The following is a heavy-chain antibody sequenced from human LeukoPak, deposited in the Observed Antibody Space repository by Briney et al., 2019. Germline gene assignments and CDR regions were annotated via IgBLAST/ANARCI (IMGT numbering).Heavy chain of an antibody. CDR2: ISNNGGYT. J-gene: IGHJ4*02. D-gene: IGHD3-3*01. CDR1: GFTFSSSA. Sequence: GGSLRLSCAASGFTFSSSAMSWVRQAPGKGLEWVSAISNNGGYTYYADSVQGRFTISRDNAKNTLYLQMNSLRAEDSAVYYCAKDHYWSIDYWGQGTLVTVSS. CDR3: AKDHYWSIDY. V-gene: IGHV3-23*01.